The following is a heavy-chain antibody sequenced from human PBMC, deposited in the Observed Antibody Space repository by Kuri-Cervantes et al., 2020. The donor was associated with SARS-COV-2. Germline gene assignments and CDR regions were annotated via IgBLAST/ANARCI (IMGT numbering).Heavy chain of an antibody. D-gene: IGHD2-8*01. CDR2: LWEDGSNE. Sequence: GGFLRLSCAASGFTFSTFGMHWVRQAPGKGPEWVAGLWEDGSNEKYADSVKGRFSISRDNSKKMLYLQMNSLRDEDTAVYYCARAVYNSGFFDFWGQGTLVTVSS. J-gene: IGHJ4*02. CDR1: GFTFSTFG. V-gene: IGHV3-33*08. CDR3: ARAVYNSGFFDF.